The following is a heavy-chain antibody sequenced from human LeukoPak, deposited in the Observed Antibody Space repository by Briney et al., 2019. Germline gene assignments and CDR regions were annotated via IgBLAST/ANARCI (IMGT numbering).Heavy chain of an antibody. CDR3: AKTGLVVVTYFDY. J-gene: IGHJ4*02. V-gene: IGHV3-30*02. CDR1: GFTFSSYG. D-gene: IGHD3-22*01. Sequence: GGSLSLSCAASGFTFSSYGMHWVRQAPGKGLEWVAFIRYDGSNKYYADSVKGRFTISRDNSKNTLYLQMNSLRAEDTAVYYCAKTGLVVVTYFDYWGQGTLVTVSS. CDR2: IRYDGSNK.